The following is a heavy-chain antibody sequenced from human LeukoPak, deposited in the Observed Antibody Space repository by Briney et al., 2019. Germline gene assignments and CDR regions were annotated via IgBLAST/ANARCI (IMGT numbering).Heavy chain of an antibody. Sequence: GGSLRLSCVASGFSFSSYSIHWVRRVPGRGLEWVAVMSVNGVNKYYADSVRGRFTVSRDISKNTQFLQMNSLRFEDTAVYFCVRESCSGGSCTYDPFDIWGHGTMVTVST. V-gene: IGHV3-30-3*01. CDR3: VRESCSGGSCTYDPFDI. D-gene: IGHD2-15*01. CDR1: GFSFSSYS. CDR2: MSVNGVNK. J-gene: IGHJ3*02.